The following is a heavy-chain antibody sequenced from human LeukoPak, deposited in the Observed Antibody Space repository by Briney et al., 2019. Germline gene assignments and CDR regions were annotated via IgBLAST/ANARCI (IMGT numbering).Heavy chain of an antibody. CDR3: ARESAYSSGPFDY. J-gene: IGHJ4*02. V-gene: IGHV6-1*01. CDR1: GDSFSSNSAA. D-gene: IGHD6-19*01. CDR2: TYYRSKWYN. Sequence: SQTLSLTCALSGDSFSSNSAAWDWDRQSPSRGLEWLGRTYYRSKWYNDYAVSVKSRITINPDTSKNQFSLQLNSVTPEDTAVYYCARESAYSSGPFDYWGQGTLVTVSS.